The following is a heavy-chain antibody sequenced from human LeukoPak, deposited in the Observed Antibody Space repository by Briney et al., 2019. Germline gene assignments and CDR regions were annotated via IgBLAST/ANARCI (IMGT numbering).Heavy chain of an antibody. J-gene: IGHJ2*01. CDR3: ARHSITIFGVATYFDL. CDR1: GGSISSYY. Sequence: PSETLSLTCTVSGGSISSYYWSWIRQPPGKGLEWIGYIYYSGSTNYNPSLKSRVTISVDTSKNQFSLKLSSVTAADTAVYYCARHSITIFGVATYFDLWGRGTLVTVSS. D-gene: IGHD3-3*01. CDR2: IYYSGST. V-gene: IGHV4-59*08.